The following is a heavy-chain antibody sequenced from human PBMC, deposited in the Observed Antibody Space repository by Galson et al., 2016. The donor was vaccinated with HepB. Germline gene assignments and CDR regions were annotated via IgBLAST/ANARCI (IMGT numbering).Heavy chain of an antibody. D-gene: IGHD3-3*01. J-gene: IGHJ5*02. V-gene: IGHV4-31*03. CDR2: IYYSGST. CDR3: ARSPYDFTSGYYKWFDL. CDR1: GGSISSGGYY. Sequence: QVQLQESGPGLVKPSQTLSLTCTVSGGSISSGGYYWSWIRQHPGKGLEWIGYIYYSGSTYYNPSLKSRVTLSVDTSKNQFALNLSSVTAADTAVYYCARSPYDFTSGYYKWFDLWGQGTLVTVSS.